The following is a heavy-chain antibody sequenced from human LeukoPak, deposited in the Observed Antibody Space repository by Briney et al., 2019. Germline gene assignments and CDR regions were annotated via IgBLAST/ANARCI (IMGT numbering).Heavy chain of an antibody. J-gene: IGHJ4*02. CDR2: ISGSGGST. CDR1: GFTFSSYA. V-gene: IGHV3-23*01. CDR3: AKDKYYGSGIDY. D-gene: IGHD3-10*01. Sequence: GGSLRLSCAASGFTFSSYAMSWVRQAPGKGLERVSAISGSGGSTYYADSVKGRFTISRDNSKNTLYLQMNSLRAEDTAVYYCAKDKYYGSGIDYWGQGTLVTVSS.